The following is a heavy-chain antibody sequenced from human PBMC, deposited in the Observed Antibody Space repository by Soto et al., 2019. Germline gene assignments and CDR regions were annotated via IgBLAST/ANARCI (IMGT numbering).Heavy chain of an antibody. CDR1: GGSLSGATYS. Sequence: PSETLSLTCGVSGGSLSGATYSCNWIRQTPGKGLEWIGYIFPSGTTYYNPSLRSRVTISIDVSKNQFSLSLRSLTAADTAVYYCARSREFDYWSQGTLV. J-gene: IGHJ4*02. CDR2: IFPSGTT. V-gene: IGHV4-30-2*01. CDR3: ARSREFDY.